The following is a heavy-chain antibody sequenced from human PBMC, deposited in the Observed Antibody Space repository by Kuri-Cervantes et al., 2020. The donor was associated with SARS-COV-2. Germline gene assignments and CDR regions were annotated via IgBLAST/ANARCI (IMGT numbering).Heavy chain of an antibody. CDR2: IYPGDSDT. V-gene: IGHV5-51*01. Sequence: GGSLRLSCKGSGYSFTSYWIGWVRQMPGKGLEWMGIIYPGDSDTRYSPSFQGQVTISADKSISTAYLQWSSLKASDTAMYYCARQSADCSSTCCYIDYWGQGTLVTVSS. J-gene: IGHJ4*02. CDR3: ARQSADCSSTCCYIDY. D-gene: IGHD2-2*02. CDR1: GYSFTSYW.